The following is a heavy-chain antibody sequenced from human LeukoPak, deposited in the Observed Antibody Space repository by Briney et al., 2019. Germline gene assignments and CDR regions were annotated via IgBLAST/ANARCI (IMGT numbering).Heavy chain of an antibody. V-gene: IGHV4-59*01. J-gene: IGHJ5*02. CDR1: GGSISSYY. D-gene: IGHD6-13*01. Sequence: PSETLSLTCIVSGGSISSYYWSWIRQPPGKGLEWIGYIYYTGSTNYNPSLKSRVTISVDTSKNQFSLKLSSVTAADMAVYYCARDAYSSSEVDWFDPWGQGTLVTVSP. CDR2: IYYTGST. CDR3: ARDAYSSSEVDWFDP.